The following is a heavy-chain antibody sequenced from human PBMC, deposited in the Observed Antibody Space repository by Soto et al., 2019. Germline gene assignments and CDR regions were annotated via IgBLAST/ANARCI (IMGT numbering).Heavy chain of an antibody. CDR1: GDSVDSGVYY. J-gene: IGHJ5*02. Sequence: QVHLQESGPGLVKPSETLSLTCTVSGDSVDSGVYYWSWIRQPPGKGLEWIGPIYYTGSAHYDPSLKSRLTMSIDTSKNQFSLTRTSVSAADTAMYYCARGLEAAGGLDPWGQGHRFTFSA. V-gene: IGHV4-61*08. CDR3: ARGLEAAGGLDP. CDR2: IYYTGSA. D-gene: IGHD6-13*01.